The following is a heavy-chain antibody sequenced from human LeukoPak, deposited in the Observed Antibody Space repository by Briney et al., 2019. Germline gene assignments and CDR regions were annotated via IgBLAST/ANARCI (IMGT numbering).Heavy chain of an antibody. Sequence: GGSLRLSCAVSGFTFSSYWMSWVRQAPGKGLEWVSAISGSGGSTYYADSVKGRFTISRDNSKNTLYLQMNSLRAEDTAVYYCAKGSSKWLVEPGYYFDYWGQGTLVTVSS. J-gene: IGHJ4*02. D-gene: IGHD6-19*01. CDR1: GFTFSSYW. CDR3: AKGSSKWLVEPGYYFDY. CDR2: ISGSGGST. V-gene: IGHV3-23*01.